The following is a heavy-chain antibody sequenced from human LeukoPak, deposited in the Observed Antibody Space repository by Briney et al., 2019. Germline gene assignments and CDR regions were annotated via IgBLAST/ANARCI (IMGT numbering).Heavy chain of an antibody. Sequence: SETLSLTCTVSGGSISSGGYYWSWIRQHPGKGLEWIGYIYYSGSTYYNPSLKSQVTISVDTSKNQFSLKLSSVTAADTAVYYCARGGYQQTEDYWGQGTLVTVSS. CDR1: GGSISSGGYY. CDR3: ARGGYQQTEDY. D-gene: IGHD2-2*01. CDR2: IYYSGST. V-gene: IGHV4-31*01. J-gene: IGHJ4*02.